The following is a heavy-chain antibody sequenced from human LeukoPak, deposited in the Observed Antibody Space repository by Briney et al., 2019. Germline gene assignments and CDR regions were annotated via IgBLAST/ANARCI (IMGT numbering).Heavy chain of an antibody. D-gene: IGHD1-26*01. Sequence: GGSLRLSCAASGFTFSSYAMHWVRQAPGKGLEWVAVISYDGSNKYYADSVKGRFTISRDNSKNTLYLQMNSLRAEDTAVYYCARGYSGSYPPRDAFDIWGQGTMVTVSS. CDR3: ARGYSGSYPPRDAFDI. CDR2: ISYDGSNK. V-gene: IGHV3-30-3*01. J-gene: IGHJ3*02. CDR1: GFTFSSYA.